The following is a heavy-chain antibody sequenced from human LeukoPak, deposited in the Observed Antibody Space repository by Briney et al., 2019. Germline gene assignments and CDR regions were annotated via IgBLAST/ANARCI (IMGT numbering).Heavy chain of an antibody. CDR3: ATDRGRYYYDSSGYYRNAFDI. Sequence: ASVKVSCKVSGYTLTELSMHWVRQAPGKGLEWMGGFDPEDGETIYAQKFQGRVTMTEDTSTDTAYMELSSLRSEDTAVYYCATDRGRYYYDSSGYYRNAFDIWGQGTMVTVYS. CDR1: GYTLTELS. J-gene: IGHJ3*02. V-gene: IGHV1-24*01. CDR2: FDPEDGET. D-gene: IGHD3-22*01.